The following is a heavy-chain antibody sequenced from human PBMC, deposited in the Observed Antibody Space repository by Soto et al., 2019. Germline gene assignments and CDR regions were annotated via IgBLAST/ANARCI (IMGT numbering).Heavy chain of an antibody. CDR2: ISYDGSNK. CDR3: AKDLGYCSGGSCYPGWFDP. CDR1: GFTFSSYG. J-gene: IGHJ5*02. Sequence: GSLRLSCAASGFTFSSYGMHWVRQAPGKGLEWVAVISYDGSNKYYADSVKGRFTISRDNSKNTLYLQMNSLRAEDTAVYYCAKDLGYCSGGSCYPGWFDPWDQGTLVTVSS. V-gene: IGHV3-30*18. D-gene: IGHD2-15*01.